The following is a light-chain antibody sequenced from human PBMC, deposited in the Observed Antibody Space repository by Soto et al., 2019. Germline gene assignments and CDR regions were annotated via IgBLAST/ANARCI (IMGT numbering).Light chain of an antibody. CDR3: QSYDSRLSGSV. J-gene: IGLJ3*02. CDR2: GNS. V-gene: IGLV1-40*01. CDR1: SSNIGAGYD. Sequence: QSVLTQPPSVSGAPGQKVTISCTGSSSNIGAGYDVHWYQQLPGTAPKLLIYGNSNRPSGVPDRFSGSKSGTSASLALTGLQAEDEADYYCQSYDSRLSGSVFGGGTNLTVL.